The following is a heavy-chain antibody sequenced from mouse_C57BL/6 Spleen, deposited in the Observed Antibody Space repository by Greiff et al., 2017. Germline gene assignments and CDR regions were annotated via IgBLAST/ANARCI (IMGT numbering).Heavy chain of an antibody. CDR2: INYDGSST. CDR1: GFTFSDYY. CDR3: ARGGMVTTGYAMDY. J-gene: IGHJ4*01. D-gene: IGHD2-2*01. Sequence: EVKLMESEGGLVQPGSSMKLSCTASGFTFSDYYMAWVRQVPETGLEWVANINYDGSSTYYLDSLKSRFIISRDNAKNILYLQMSSLKSEDTATYYCARGGMVTTGYAMDYWGQGTSVTVSS. V-gene: IGHV5-16*01.